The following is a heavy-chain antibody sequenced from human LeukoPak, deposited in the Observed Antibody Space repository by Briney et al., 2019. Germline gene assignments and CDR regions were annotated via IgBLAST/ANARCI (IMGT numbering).Heavy chain of an antibody. V-gene: IGHV3-23*01. D-gene: IGHD3-10*01. Sequence: GGSLRLSCAASGFTFSSYAMSWVRQAPGNGLEWVSAISGSGGSTYYADSVKGRFTISRDNSKNTLYLQMNSLRAEDTAVYYCAKDVKSGGHNWFDPWGQGTLVTVSS. CDR2: ISGSGGST. J-gene: IGHJ5*02. CDR3: AKDVKSGGHNWFDP. CDR1: GFTFSSYA.